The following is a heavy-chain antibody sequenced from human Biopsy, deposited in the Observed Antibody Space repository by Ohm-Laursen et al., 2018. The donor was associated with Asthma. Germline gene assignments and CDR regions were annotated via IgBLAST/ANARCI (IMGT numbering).Heavy chain of an antibody. J-gene: IGHJ6*02. CDR3: ARAVDYSHYYGIDV. CDR1: GYTFNSAG. CDR2: ISVYNGNT. D-gene: IGHD3-10*01. Sequence: ATVKISCKASGYTFNSAGITWVRQAPGQGLEWMGWISVYNGNTKVAQKLQDRVTMITDTSTSTAYMELRSLRSDDTDVYFCARAVDYSHYYGIDVWGQGTTVTVS. V-gene: IGHV1-18*01.